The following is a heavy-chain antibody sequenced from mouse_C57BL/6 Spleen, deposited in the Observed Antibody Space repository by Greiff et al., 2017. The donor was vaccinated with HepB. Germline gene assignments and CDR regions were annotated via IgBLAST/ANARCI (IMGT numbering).Heavy chain of an antibody. CDR3: ARNYYGSSPSMDY. CDR1: GFTFTDYY. CDR2: IRNKANGYTT. J-gene: IGHJ4*01. D-gene: IGHD1-1*01. Sequence: EVQLQESGGGLVQPGGSLSLSCAASGFTFTDYYMSWVRQPPGKALEWLGFIRNKANGYTTEYSASVKGRFTISRDNSQSILYLQMNALRAEDSATYYCARNYYGSSPSMDYWGQGTSVTVSS. V-gene: IGHV7-3*01.